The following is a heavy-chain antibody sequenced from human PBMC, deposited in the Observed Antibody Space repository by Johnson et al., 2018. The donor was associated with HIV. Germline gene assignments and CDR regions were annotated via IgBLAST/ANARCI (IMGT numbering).Heavy chain of an antibody. Sequence: VQLVESGGGLVQPGGSLRLSCAASGFTLHDHAMHWVRQAPGQGLEWVSGISWNSGSIGHADSVKGRFTISRDNAKNSLYLQMNSLRGEDTALYYCARDIREEYSSSSSAFDIWGQGTKVTVSS. CDR2: ISWNSGSI. J-gene: IGHJ3*02. CDR1: GFTLHDHA. CDR3: ARDIREEYSSSSSAFDI. V-gene: IGHV3-9*01. D-gene: IGHD6-6*01.